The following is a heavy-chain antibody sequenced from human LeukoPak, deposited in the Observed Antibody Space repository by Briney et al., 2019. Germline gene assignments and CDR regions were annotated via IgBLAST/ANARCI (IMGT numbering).Heavy chain of an antibody. V-gene: IGHV3-20*04. CDR2: INWSGVNT. D-gene: IGHD1-1*01. J-gene: IGHJ4*02. CDR3: ARPRPHDYYFDL. Sequence: GGSLRLSCAASGFTFSSYAMSWVRQAPGKGLEWVSGINWSGVNTGYADSVKGRFTISRDNAKSSLYLQMNNLRVEDTALYYCARPRPHDYYFDLWGQGTLVTVSS. CDR1: GFTFSSYA.